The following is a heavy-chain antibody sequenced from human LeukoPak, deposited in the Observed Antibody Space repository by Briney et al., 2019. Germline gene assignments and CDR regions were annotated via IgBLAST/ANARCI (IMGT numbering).Heavy chain of an antibody. Sequence: SETLSLTCAVSGGSISSSNWWGWVRQRPGKGLDWIGEIYHSGSTNYNPSLKSRVTLSVDTSKNQFSLKLSSVTAADTAVYYCARVRGGSSWPFDYWGQGTLVTVSS. D-gene: IGHD6-13*01. CDR2: IYHSGST. J-gene: IGHJ4*02. CDR3: ARVRGGSSWPFDY. V-gene: IGHV4-4*02. CDR1: GGSISSSNW.